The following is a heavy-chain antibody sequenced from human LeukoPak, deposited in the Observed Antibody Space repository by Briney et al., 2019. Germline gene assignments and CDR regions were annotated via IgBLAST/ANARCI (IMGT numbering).Heavy chain of an antibody. CDR2: IKQDGSEK. CDR3: ARNRLLWFGESYDY. Sequence: PGGSLRLSCAASGFTFSNYNMNWVRQAPGKGLEWVANIKQDGSEKYYVDSVKGRFTISRDNAKNSLYLQMNSLRAEDTAVYYCARNRLLWFGESYDYWGQGTLVTVSS. D-gene: IGHD3-10*01. J-gene: IGHJ4*02. V-gene: IGHV3-7*01. CDR1: GFTFSNYN.